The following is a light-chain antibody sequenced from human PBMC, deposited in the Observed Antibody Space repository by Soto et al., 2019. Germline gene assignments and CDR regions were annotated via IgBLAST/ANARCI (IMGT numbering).Light chain of an antibody. CDR1: QSISKD. V-gene: IGKV1-39*01. J-gene: IGKJ1*01. CDR2: DAS. CDR3: QQSYSTTWT. Sequence: DIQITQSPSSRSASVGDRVTITCRASQSISKDLNWYQQKPGEAPMLLIYDASTLQGGVPSMFSGAVSGTDFTLTISNLQPEDFATDFCQQSYSTTWTFGLGTKVDIK.